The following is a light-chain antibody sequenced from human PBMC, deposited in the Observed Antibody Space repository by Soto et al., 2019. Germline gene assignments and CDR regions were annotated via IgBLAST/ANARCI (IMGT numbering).Light chain of an antibody. CDR2: RNN. J-gene: IGLJ2*01. Sequence: QSVLTQPPSASGTPGQRVTISCSGSSSNIGSNYVFWYQQLPATAPKLLIYRNNQRPSGVPDRFSGSKSGTSASLAISGLRSEDEADYYCAAWEDSLSGVVFGGGTKLTVL. V-gene: IGLV1-47*01. CDR3: AAWEDSLSGVV. CDR1: SSNIGSNY.